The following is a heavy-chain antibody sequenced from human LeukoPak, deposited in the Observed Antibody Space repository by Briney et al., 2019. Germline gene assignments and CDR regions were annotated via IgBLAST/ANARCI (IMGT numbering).Heavy chain of an antibody. D-gene: IGHD2-2*02. J-gene: IGHJ1*01. CDR3: ARGPGYCSSTSCYTAEYFQH. CDR2: IYHSGST. V-gene: IGHV4-38-2*02. Sequence: SETLSLTCTVSGYSISSGYYWGWIRQPPGKGLEWIGSIYHSGSTYYNPSLKSRVTISVDTSKNQFSLKLSSVTAADTAVYYCARGPGYCSSTSCYTAEYFQHWGQGTLVTVSS. CDR1: GYSISSGYY.